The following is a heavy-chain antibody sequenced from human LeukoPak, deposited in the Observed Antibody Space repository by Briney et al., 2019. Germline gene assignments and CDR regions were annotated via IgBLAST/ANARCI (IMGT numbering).Heavy chain of an antibody. CDR3: ARDGRFGELTH. V-gene: IGHV3-53*01. J-gene: IGHJ4*02. Sequence: GGSLRLSCAASGFNVSRHYMTWVRQAPGKGLEWVSVLYDGGPTYYADSVKGRFTISRDNSRSMVYLQMMSLRAEDTAIYYCARDGRFGELTHWGQGTLVTVSS. CDR1: GFNVSRHY. CDR2: LYDGGPT. D-gene: IGHD3-10*01.